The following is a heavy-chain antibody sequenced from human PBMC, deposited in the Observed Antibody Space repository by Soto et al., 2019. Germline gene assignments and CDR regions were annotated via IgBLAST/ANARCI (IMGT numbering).Heavy chain of an antibody. CDR2: ISSSGSTI. CDR1: GFTFSDYY. Sequence: GGSLRLSCAASGFTFSDYYMSWIRQAPGKGLEWVSYISSSGSTIYYADSVKGRFTISRDNAKNSLYLQMNSLRAEDTAVYYCARDKKGGYDAYYYYYMDVWGKGTTVTAP. D-gene: IGHD5-12*01. V-gene: IGHV3-11*01. J-gene: IGHJ6*03. CDR3: ARDKKGGYDAYYYYYMDV.